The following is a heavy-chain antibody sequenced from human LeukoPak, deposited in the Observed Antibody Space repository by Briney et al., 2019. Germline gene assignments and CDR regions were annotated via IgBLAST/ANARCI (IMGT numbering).Heavy chain of an antibody. V-gene: IGHV4-39*07. CDR3: TGTPDFPGFRPRYDF. D-gene: IGHD3/OR15-3a*01. CDR1: RDYIRHIDYY. J-gene: IGHJ4*02. CDR2: VYKSGTT. Sequence: PSETLSLTCSVSRDYIRHIDYYWVWIRQPPGKGLEWIGNVYKSGTTSYNPSLSSRVTMAIDTSKSQFSLRVNSVTAADTAFYYCTGTPDFPGFRPRYDFWGQGTVVTVSS.